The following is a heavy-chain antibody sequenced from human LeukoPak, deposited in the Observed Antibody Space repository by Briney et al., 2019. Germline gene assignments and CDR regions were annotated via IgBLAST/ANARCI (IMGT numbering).Heavy chain of an antibody. CDR1: GYTLTGYF. J-gene: IGHJ3*02. V-gene: IGHV1-2*02. Sequence: ASVKVSCKSSGYTLTGYFMHWVRQAPGQGLEWMGWINPNSCGTNYPQKLQGRLIMTRDTSISTAYMELSRPRSDDTAGYFCARTSSAIDAFDIWGQGTMVTVSS. CDR3: ARTSSAIDAFDI. D-gene: IGHD2-2*01. CDR2: INPNSCGT.